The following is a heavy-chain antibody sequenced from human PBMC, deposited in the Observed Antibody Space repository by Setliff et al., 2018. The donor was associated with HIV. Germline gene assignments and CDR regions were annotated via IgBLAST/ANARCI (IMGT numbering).Heavy chain of an antibody. V-gene: IGHV4-38-2*01. J-gene: IGHJ3*02. Sequence: SETLSLTCAVSGYSITSGYYWGWIRQPPGKGLEWIGSIHYGGTTYSNPSLRSRVAFSVDTSKNQFSLQLSSVTAADMAVYYCARTRDCSSSGCFYHAFDMWGQGTMVTVSS. CDR3: ARTRDCSSSGCFYHAFDM. CDR2: IHYGGTT. D-gene: IGHD2-2*01. CDR1: GYSITSGYY.